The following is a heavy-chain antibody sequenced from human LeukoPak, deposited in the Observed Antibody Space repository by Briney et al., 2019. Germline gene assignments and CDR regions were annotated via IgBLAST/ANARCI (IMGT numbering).Heavy chain of an antibody. D-gene: IGHD3-22*01. J-gene: IGHJ4*02. V-gene: IGHV3-23*01. CDR1: GITLSNYG. CDR2: ISGSGGAT. CDR3: AKRGVVIRVILVGFHKEAYYFDS. Sequence: GGSLRLSCAVSGITLSNYGMSWVRQAPGKGLEWVAGISGSGGATNYADSVKGRFTISRDNPKNALYLQMNSLRVEDTAVYFCAKRGVVIRVILVGFHKEAYYFDSWGQGALVTVSS.